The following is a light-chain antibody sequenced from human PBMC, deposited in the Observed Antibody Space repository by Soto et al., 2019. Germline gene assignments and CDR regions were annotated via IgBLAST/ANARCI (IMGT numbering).Light chain of an antibody. CDR2: DAV. CDR1: QNIRTY. Sequence: EIVLTQSPDTLSLSPGERATLSCRASQNIRTYLAWYQQKPGQSPRLLVYDAVNRAAGAPARCSGSGSGTDFTLTISSLEPEDSAVYVCQQRSDWPPLTFGGGTKVEIK. CDR3: QQRSDWPPLT. J-gene: IGKJ4*01. V-gene: IGKV3-11*01.